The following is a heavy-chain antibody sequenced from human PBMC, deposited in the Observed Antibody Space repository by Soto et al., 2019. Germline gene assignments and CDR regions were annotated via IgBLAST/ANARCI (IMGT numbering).Heavy chain of an antibody. V-gene: IGHV4-34*01. CDR2: MNQSGST. Sequence: QVQLQQWGAGLLKPSETLSLTCAVYGGSFSGYYWSWIRQPPGKGLEWIGEMNQSGSTNYNPSLKRAVHISVHTYKNQFSPKLSSVTAGDTAVYYCARHNQNNWNDDGFDYWGQEILVTVSS. CDR3: ARHNQNNWNDDGFDY. D-gene: IGHD1-20*01. CDR1: GGSFSGYY. J-gene: IGHJ4*02.